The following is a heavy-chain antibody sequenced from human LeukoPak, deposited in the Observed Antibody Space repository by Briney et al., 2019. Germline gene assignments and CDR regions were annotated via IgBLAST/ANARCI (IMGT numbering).Heavy chain of an antibody. J-gene: IGHJ2*01. V-gene: IGHV3-74*01. CDR1: GFTFSGYW. CDR3: ARDTGWYFDL. D-gene: IGHD4-17*01. Sequence: PGGSLRLSCAASGFTFSGYWMHWVRQPPGKGLVWVSRITGDGSSTTYADSEKGRFTISRDNAKNTLYLQMISLRAEDTAVYYCARDTGWYFDLWGRGTLVTVSS. CDR2: ITGDGSST.